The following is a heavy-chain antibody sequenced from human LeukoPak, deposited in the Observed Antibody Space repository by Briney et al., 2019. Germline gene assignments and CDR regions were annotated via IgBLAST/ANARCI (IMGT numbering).Heavy chain of an antibody. J-gene: IGHJ4*02. CDR2: INWNGGST. V-gene: IGHV3-20*04. D-gene: IGHD5-18*01. CDR1: GFTFDDYG. CDR3: AKDPTPRGYSYPTPSNNDY. Sequence: PGGSLRLSCAASGFTFDDYGMSWVRQAPGKGLEWVSGINWNGGSTGYADSVKGRFTISRDNAKNSLYLQMNSLRAEDTAVYYCAKDPTPRGYSYPTPSNNDYWGQGTLVTVSS.